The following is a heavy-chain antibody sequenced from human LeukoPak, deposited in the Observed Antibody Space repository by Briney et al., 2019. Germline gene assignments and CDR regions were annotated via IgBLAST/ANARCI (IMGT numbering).Heavy chain of an antibody. CDR3: AKDQRSDSSGYTPYWDY. J-gene: IGHJ4*02. Sequence: ASVKVSCKASGYTFTDYQVYWVRQAPGQGLEWMGWIDPNNGGAHYAQKFQGRVTMTRDTSISTAYMELSRLGSDDTAVYYCAKDQRSDSSGYTPYWDYWGQGTLVTVSS. D-gene: IGHD3-22*01. V-gene: IGHV1-2*02. CDR1: GYTFTDYQ. CDR2: IDPNNGGA.